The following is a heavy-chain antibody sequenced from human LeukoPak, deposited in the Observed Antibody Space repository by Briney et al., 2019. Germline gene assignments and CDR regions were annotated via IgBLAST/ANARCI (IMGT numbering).Heavy chain of an antibody. CDR1: GGSFSGHY. CDR3: ARRRDWNDVLDS. Sequence: SETLSPTCAVYGGSFSGHYWSWVRQPPGKGLEWIGEINHSGNPNYNPSLKSRVTLSVDTSKNQFSLKLTSVTAADTAVYYCARRRDWNDVLDSWGQGTLVTVSA. J-gene: IGHJ4*02. CDR2: INHSGNP. D-gene: IGHD1-1*01. V-gene: IGHV4-34*01.